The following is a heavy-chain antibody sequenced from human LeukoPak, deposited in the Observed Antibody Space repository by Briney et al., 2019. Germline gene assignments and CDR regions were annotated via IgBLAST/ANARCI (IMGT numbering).Heavy chain of an antibody. V-gene: IGHV1-46*01. D-gene: IGHD3-3*02. CDR3: ARDPGGRSTFSEWSFDY. CDR1: GYSFSSYY. J-gene: IGHJ4*02. Sequence: GASVKVSCKASGYSFSSYYMHWVRQAPGQGLEWMGIINPRGGSTSYAQKFQGRVTMTRDMSTSTVYMELSSLRSEDTAVYYCARDPGGRSTFSEWSFDYWGQGTLVTVSS. CDR2: INPRGGST.